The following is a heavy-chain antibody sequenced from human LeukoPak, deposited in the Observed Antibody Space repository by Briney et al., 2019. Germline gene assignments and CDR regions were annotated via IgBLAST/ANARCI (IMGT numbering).Heavy chain of an antibody. D-gene: IGHD3-10*01. V-gene: IGHV3-23*01. CDR3: AKVYYGSGSYNYFDF. CDR1: GFTFSSYA. Sequence: PGGSLRLSCAASGFTFSSYAMSGVRQAPGKELEWVSAISGSGGSTYYADSVKGRFTISRDNSKNTLYLQMNSLRAEDTAVYYCAKVYYGSGSYNYFDFWGQGTLVTVPS. CDR2: ISGSGGST. J-gene: IGHJ4*02.